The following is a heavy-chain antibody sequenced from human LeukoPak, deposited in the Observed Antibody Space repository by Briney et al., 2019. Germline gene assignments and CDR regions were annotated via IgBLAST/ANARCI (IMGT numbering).Heavy chain of an antibody. J-gene: IGHJ4*02. CDR1: GFTFDDYA. V-gene: IGHV3-9*01. D-gene: IGHD6-13*01. CDR3: AKDGAYSSSWSGLFDY. CDR2: ISWNSGSI. Sequence: PGGSLRLSCAASGFTFDDYAMHWVRQAPGKGLEWVSGISWNSGSIGYADSVKGRFTISRDNAKNSLYLQMNSLRAEDTALYYCAKDGAYSSSWSGLFDYWGQGTLVTVSS.